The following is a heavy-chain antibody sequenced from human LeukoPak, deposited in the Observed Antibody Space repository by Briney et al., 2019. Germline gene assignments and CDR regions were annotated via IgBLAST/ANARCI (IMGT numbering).Heavy chain of an antibody. Sequence: SVKVSCKASGGTLSSYAISWVRQAPGQGLEWMGGIIPIFGTANYAQKFQGRVTITTDESTSTAYMELSSLRSEDTAVYYCARDNYAGANWFDPWGQGTLVTVSS. CDR3: ARDNYAGANWFDP. CDR2: IIPIFGTA. CDR1: GGTLSSYA. V-gene: IGHV1-69*05. D-gene: IGHD1-7*01. J-gene: IGHJ5*02.